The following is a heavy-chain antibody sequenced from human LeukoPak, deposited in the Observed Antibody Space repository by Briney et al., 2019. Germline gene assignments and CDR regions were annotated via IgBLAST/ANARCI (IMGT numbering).Heavy chain of an antibody. J-gene: IGHJ6*02. D-gene: IGHD3-16*02. Sequence: QPGRSLRPSCAASGFTFSTYGMHWVRQAPGKGLEWVAVIWYDGSNKYYADSVKGRFTISRDNSKNTLYLQMNSLRAEDTAVYYCARERYELSTPYGMDVWGQGTTVTVSS. CDR2: IWYDGSNK. CDR1: GFTFSTYG. V-gene: IGHV3-33*01. CDR3: ARERYELSTPYGMDV.